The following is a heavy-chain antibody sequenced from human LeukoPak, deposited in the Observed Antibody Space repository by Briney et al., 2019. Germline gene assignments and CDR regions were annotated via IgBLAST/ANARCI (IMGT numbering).Heavy chain of an antibody. V-gene: IGHV1-2*04. J-gene: IGHJ5*02. D-gene: IGHD3-16*02. CDR2: INPNSGGT. CDR3: ARDRVMITFGGVIEDNWFDP. CDR1: GYTFTGYY. Sequence: ASVKVSCTASGYTFTGYYMHWVRQAPGQGLEWMGWINPNSGGTNYAQKFQGWVTMTRDTSISTAYMELSSLRSEDTAVYYCARDRVMITFGGVIEDNWFDPWGQGTLVTVSS.